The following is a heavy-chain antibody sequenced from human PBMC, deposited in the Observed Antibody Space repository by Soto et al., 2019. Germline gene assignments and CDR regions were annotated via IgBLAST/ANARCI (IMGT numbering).Heavy chain of an antibody. D-gene: IGHD6-6*01. J-gene: IGHJ6*02. CDR1: GFTFSSYS. CDR2: ISSSSSTI. CDR3: ARLRIAARPAYYYGMDV. V-gene: IGHV3-48*02. Sequence: GGSLRLSCAASGFTFSSYSMNWVRQAPGKGLEWVSYISSSSSTIYYADSVKGRFTISRDNAKNSLYLQMNSLRDEDTAVYYCARLRIAARPAYYYGMDVWGQGTTVTVSS.